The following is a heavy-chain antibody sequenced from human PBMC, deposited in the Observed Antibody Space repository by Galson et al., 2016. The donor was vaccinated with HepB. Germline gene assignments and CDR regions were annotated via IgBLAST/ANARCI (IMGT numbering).Heavy chain of an antibody. CDR2: INPSGGST. D-gene: IGHD2-2*01. Sequence: SVKVSCKASGYTFTSYYIHWVRQAPGQGLEWMGIINPSGGSTIYAQMFQGRVTMTRGTSTNTVYMELSSLRSEDTALYYCAREDCSTISCHGWYHYFGMDVWGQGTTVTVSS. CDR1: GYTFTSYY. V-gene: IGHV1-46*01. CDR3: AREDCSTISCHGWYHYFGMDV. J-gene: IGHJ6*02.